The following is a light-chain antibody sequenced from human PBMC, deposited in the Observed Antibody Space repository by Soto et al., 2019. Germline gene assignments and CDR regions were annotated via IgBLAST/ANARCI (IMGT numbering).Light chain of an antibody. CDR1: QGINNY. Sequence: DLQMTQSPSSLSASVGDRVTITCRASQGINNYLAWYQQKPGKVPKLLVYAASTLQSGVPSRFSVSGSRTDFALTTGSLQPDDVANYYCQEYNGAPWTFGTGTEVEIK. V-gene: IGKV1-27*01. CDR3: QEYNGAPWT. J-gene: IGKJ1*01. CDR2: AAS.